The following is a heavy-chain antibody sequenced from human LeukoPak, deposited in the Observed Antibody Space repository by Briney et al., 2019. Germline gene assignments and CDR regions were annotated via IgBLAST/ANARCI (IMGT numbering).Heavy chain of an antibody. CDR3: ARPGDVGIQLWPYFDY. V-gene: IGHV1-3*01. CDR1: GYTFTSYA. J-gene: IGHJ4*02. CDR2: INAGNGNT. Sequence: ASVKVSCKASGYTFTSYAMHWVRQAPGQRLEWMGWINAGNGNTKYSQKFQGRVTITRDTSASTAYMELSSLRSEDTAVYYCARPGDVGIQLWPYFDYWGQGTLVTVSS. D-gene: IGHD5-18*01.